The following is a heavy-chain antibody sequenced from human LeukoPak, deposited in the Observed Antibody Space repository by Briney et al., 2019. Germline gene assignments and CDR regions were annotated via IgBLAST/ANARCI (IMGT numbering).Heavy chain of an antibody. CDR1: GGSISSGSYY. CDR2: IYTSGST. V-gene: IGHV4-61*02. CDR3: AREPAIAVAGTPWDFQH. J-gene: IGHJ1*01. D-gene: IGHD6-19*01. Sequence: SQTLSLTCTVSGGSISSGSYYWSWLRQPAGKGLEWIGRIYTSGSTNYNPSLKSRVTISVDTSKNQFSLKLSSVTAADTAVYYCAREPAIAVAGTPWDFQHWGQGTLVTVSS.